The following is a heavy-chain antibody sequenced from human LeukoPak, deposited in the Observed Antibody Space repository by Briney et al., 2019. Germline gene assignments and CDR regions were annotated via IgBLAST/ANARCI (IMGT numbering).Heavy chain of an antibody. J-gene: IGHJ4*02. V-gene: IGHV3-7*01. Sequence: DSVKGRFTISRDNAKNSLYLQMNSLRAEDTVVYYCARDYTLNYDFWSGYQYYFDYWGQGTLVTVSS. D-gene: IGHD3-3*01. CDR3: ARDYTLNYDFWSGYQYYFDY.